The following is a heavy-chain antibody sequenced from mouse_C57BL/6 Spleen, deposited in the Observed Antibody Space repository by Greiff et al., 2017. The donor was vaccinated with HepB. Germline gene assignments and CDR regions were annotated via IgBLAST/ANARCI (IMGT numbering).Heavy chain of an antibody. CDR1: GFNIKDDY. D-gene: IGHD4-1*01. CDR2: IDPENGDT. Sequence: EVQLQQSGAELVRPGASVKLSCTASGFNIKDDYMHWVKQRPEQGLEWIGWIDPENGDTEYASKFQGKATITADTSSNTAYLQLSSLTSEDTAVYYCTTKGTGTAYWGQGTLVTVSA. J-gene: IGHJ3*01. V-gene: IGHV14-4*01. CDR3: TTKGTGTAY.